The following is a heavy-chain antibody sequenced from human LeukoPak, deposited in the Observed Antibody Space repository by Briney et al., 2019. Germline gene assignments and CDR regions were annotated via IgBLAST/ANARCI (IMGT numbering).Heavy chain of an antibody. J-gene: IGHJ6*03. CDR2: ISYDGSNK. CDR1: GFTFSSYA. V-gene: IGHV3-30*04. Sequence: QPGRSLRLSCAASGFTFSSYAMHWVRQAPGKGLEWVAVISYDGSNKYYADSVKGRFTISRDNSKNTLYLQMNSLRAEDTAVYYCARVGRSDIVAPETYYYYYMDVWGKGTTVTVSS. CDR3: ARVGRSDIVAPETYYYYYMDV. D-gene: IGHD5-12*01.